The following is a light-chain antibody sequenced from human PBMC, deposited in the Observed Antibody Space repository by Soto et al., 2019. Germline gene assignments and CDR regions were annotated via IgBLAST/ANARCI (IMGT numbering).Light chain of an antibody. V-gene: IGLV1-51*01. CDR3: ETWDSSLTAVV. Sequence: QLVLTQPPSVSAAPGQKVIISCSGGSSNIGNNFVYWYQQFPGTAPKLLIYDNNKRPSGTPDRFSGSKSGTSATLGITGLQTGDEADYYCETWDSSLTAVVFGGGTKLTVL. J-gene: IGLJ3*02. CDR1: SSNIGNNF. CDR2: DNN.